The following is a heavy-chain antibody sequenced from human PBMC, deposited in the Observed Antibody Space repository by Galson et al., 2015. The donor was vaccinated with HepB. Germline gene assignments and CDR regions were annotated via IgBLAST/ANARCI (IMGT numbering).Heavy chain of an antibody. V-gene: IGHV3-23*01. CDR1: GYTFSSYA. CDR3: AKVPITMVRGVIPHADY. J-gene: IGHJ4*02. CDR2: ISGSGGST. Sequence: SCKASGYTFSSYAMSWVRQAPGKGLEWVSAISGSGGSTYYADSVKGRFTISRDNSKNTLYLQMNSLRAEDTAVYYCAKVPITMVRGVIPHADYWGQGTLVTVSS. D-gene: IGHD3-10*01.